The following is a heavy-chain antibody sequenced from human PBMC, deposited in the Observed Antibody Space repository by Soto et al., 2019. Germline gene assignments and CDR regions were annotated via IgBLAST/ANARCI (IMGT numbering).Heavy chain of an antibody. Sequence: PSETLSLTCTVSGGSISSYYWSWIRQPPGKGLEWIGYIYYSGSTNYNPSLKSRVTISVDTSKNQFSLKLSSVTAADTAVYYCARDSGDCSGGSCYFDYWGQGTLVTVSS. J-gene: IGHJ4*02. CDR2: IYYSGST. CDR1: GGSISSYY. D-gene: IGHD2-15*01. V-gene: IGHV4-59*01. CDR3: ARDSGDCSGGSCYFDY.